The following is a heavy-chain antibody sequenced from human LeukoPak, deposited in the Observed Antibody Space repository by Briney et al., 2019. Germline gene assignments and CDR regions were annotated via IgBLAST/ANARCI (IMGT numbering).Heavy chain of an antibody. V-gene: IGHV3-23*01. CDR1: GFTFENYA. J-gene: IGHJ4*02. CDR3: ANWGGSTD. CDR2: ISGSTGRT. D-gene: IGHD7-27*01. Sequence: GGSLRLSCVGSGFTFENYAMTWVRRAPGKGLEWVSSISGSTGRTYYLDSVEGRFTISRDNSKNTLFLEMNSLRAEDTAVYYCANWGGSTDWGQGTLVTVSS.